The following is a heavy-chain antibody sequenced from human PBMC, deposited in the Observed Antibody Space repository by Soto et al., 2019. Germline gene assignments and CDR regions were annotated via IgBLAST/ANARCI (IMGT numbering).Heavy chain of an antibody. J-gene: IGHJ3*02. CDR1: GFTFSNYG. D-gene: IGHD6-19*01. Sequence: GGSLRLSCAASGFTFSNYGMHWVRQAPGKGLEWVAVISYDGSNKYYADSVKGRFTISRDNSKNTLYLQMNSLRAEDTAVYYCAKDKSQWRAGAFDIWGQGTMVTV. V-gene: IGHV3-30*18. CDR2: ISYDGSNK. CDR3: AKDKSQWRAGAFDI.